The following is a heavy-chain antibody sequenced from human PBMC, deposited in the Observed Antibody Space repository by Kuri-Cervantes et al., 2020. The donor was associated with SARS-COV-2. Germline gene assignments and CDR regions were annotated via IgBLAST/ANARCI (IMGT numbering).Heavy chain of an antibody. J-gene: IGHJ6*02. CDR2: ISFYRHDA. CDR3: ARESSSSLNYYYGMDI. V-gene: IGHV3-30*04. CDR1: GFTFSSYN. D-gene: IGHD6-6*01. Sequence: GESLKISCAASGFTFSSYNMHWVRRPPGKGLEWVAIISFYRHDAHYADSVKGRLTISRDNSKNTLYLQMDSLTTEDTAVYYCARESSSSLNYYYGMDIWGQGTSVTVSS.